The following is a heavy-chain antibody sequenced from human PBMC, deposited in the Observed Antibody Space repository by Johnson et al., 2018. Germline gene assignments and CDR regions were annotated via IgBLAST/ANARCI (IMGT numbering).Heavy chain of an antibody. J-gene: IGHJ6*03. CDR3: AKDSSSFFSYYYMDV. V-gene: IGHV3-30*18. CDR1: GFTFSSYA. Sequence: QVQLVESGGGVVQXGRSXRLXCAASGFTFSSYAIHWVRQAPGKGLEWVAVISYDGSNIYYAESVKGRFTISRDNSKNTVYLQMNSLRAEDTALYYCAKDSSSFFSYYYMDVWGEGTTVTVSS. CDR2: ISYDGSNI. D-gene: IGHD2-2*01.